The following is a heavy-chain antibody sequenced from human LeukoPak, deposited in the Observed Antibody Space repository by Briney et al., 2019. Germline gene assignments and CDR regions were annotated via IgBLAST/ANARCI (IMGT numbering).Heavy chain of an antibody. Sequence: GGSLRLSCAASGFTFSSYGMHWVRQAPGKGLEWVAVISYDGSNKYYADSVKGRFTISRDNSKNTLYLQMNSLRAEDTAVYYCAKDGYSSSWNIDYWGQGTLVTVSS. D-gene: IGHD6-13*01. CDR1: GFTFSSYG. CDR3: AKDGYSSSWNIDY. CDR2: ISYDGSNK. V-gene: IGHV3-30*18. J-gene: IGHJ4*02.